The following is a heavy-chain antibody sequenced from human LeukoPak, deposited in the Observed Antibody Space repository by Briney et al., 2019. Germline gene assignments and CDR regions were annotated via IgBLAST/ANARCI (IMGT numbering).Heavy chain of an antibody. J-gene: IGHJ4*02. CDR3: ARLVPAAI. CDR1: GGSISSGSYY. V-gene: IGHV4-61*02. Sequence: SETLSLTCTVSGGSISSGSYYWSWIRQPAGKGLEWIVRIYTSGSTNYNPSLKSRVTISVDTSKNQFSLKLSAVTAADTAVYYCARLVPAAIWGQGTLVTVSS. CDR2: IYTSGST. D-gene: IGHD2-2*01.